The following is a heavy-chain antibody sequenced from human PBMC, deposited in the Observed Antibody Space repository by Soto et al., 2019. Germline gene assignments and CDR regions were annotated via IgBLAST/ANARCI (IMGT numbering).Heavy chain of an antibody. Sequence: PSETLSLTCTVSDGSISSYYWSWIRQPPGKGLEWIGLFFDSGTTNYNPSLKSRVTISVDTSKNQFSLKLSSVTAADTAVYYCASGSGPYFDYWGQGTLVTVSS. CDR3: ASGSGPYFDY. J-gene: IGHJ4*02. V-gene: IGHV4-59*08. CDR1: DGSISSYY. D-gene: IGHD3-10*01. CDR2: FFDSGTT.